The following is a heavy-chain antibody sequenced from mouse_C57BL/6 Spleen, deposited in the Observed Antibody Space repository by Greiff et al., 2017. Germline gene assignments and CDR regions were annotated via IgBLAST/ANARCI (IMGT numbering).Heavy chain of an antibody. CDR2: ISSGSSTI. Sequence: EVKVEESGGGLVKPGGSLKLSCAASGFTFSDYGMHWVRQAPEKGLEWVAYISSGSSTIYYADTVKGRFTISRDNAKNTLFLQMTSLRSEDTAMYYCARDTYRRYFDYWGQGTTLTVSS. V-gene: IGHV5-17*01. CDR3: ARDTYRRYFDY. J-gene: IGHJ2*01. D-gene: IGHD5-1-1*01. CDR1: GFTFSDYG.